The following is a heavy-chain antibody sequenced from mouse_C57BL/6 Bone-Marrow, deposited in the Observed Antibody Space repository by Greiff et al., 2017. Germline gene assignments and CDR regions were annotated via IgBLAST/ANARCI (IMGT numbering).Heavy chain of an antibody. V-gene: IGHV1-19*01. CDR1: GYTFTDYY. CDR3: ASGVPSYFDV. CDR2: INPYNGGT. Sequence: EVKLLESGPVLVKPGASVKMSCKASGYTFTDYYMNWVKQSHGKSLEWIGVINPYNGGTSYNQKFKGKATLTVDKSSSTAYMELNSLTSEDSAVYYCASGVPSYFDVWGTGTTVTVSS. D-gene: IGHD2-14*01. J-gene: IGHJ1*03.